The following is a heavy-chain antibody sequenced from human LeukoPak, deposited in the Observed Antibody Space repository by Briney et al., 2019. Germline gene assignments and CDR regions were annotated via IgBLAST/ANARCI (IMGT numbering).Heavy chain of an antibody. V-gene: IGHV3-30*18. CDR1: GFTFSSYG. Sequence: GGSLRLSCAASGFTFSSYGMHWVRQAPGKGLEWVAVISYDGSNKYYADSVKGRFTISRDNSKNTLYLQMNSLRAEDTAVYYCAKDALRSGSHGIFDYWGQGTLVTVSS. CDR2: ISYDGSNK. D-gene: IGHD1-26*01. CDR3: AKDALRSGSHGIFDY. J-gene: IGHJ4*02.